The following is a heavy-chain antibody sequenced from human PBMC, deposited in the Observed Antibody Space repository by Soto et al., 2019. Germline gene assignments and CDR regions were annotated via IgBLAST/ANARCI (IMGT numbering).Heavy chain of an antibody. Sequence: ASVKVSCKASGYTFTSYGIHWVRQATGQRLEWMGWINAANGDTKYSPKFQGRVTITRDTSASTAYMELSSLRSEDTAVYYCVRRHVSATGIDWFDPWGQGTLVTVS. CDR3: VRRHVSATGIDWFDP. CDR1: GYTFTSYG. J-gene: IGHJ5*02. D-gene: IGHD6-13*01. V-gene: IGHV1-3*01. CDR2: INAANGDT.